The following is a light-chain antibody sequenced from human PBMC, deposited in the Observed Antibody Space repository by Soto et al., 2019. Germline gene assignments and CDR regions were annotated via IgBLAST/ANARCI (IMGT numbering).Light chain of an antibody. Sequence: QSVLTQPASVSESPGQSITISCTGTSSDVGGYNYVSWFQQHPGKAPKLLIYDVTNRPSGVSNRFSGSKSGNTASLTISGLQAEDEADYHCASYAGGKNFYVFGTGTKLTVL. CDR3: ASYAGGKNFYV. CDR1: SSDVGGYNY. V-gene: IGLV2-14*01. CDR2: DVT. J-gene: IGLJ1*01.